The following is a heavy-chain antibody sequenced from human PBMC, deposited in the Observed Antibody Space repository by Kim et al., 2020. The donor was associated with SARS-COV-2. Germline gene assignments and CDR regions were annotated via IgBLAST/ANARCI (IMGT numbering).Heavy chain of an antibody. J-gene: IGHJ4*02. V-gene: IGHV4-34*01. CDR2: INHSGST. CDR1: GGSFSGYY. CDR3: ARAPLYGGNSRRLDY. D-gene: IGHD2-21*02. Sequence: SETLSLTCAVYGGSFSGYYWSWIRQPPGKGLEWIGEINHSGSTNYNPSLKSRVTISVDTSKNQFSLKLSSVTAADTAVYYCARAPLYGGNSRRLDYWGQGTLVTVSS.